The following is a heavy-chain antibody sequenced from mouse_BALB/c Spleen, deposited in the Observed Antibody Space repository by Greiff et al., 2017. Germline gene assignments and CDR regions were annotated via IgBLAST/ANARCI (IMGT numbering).Heavy chain of an antibody. CDR2: IYWDDDK. Sequence: QVTLKVSGPGILQPSQTLSLTCSFSGFSLSTSGMGVSWIRQPSGKGLEWLAHIYWDDDKRYNPSLKSRLTISNDTSRNQVFLKITSVDTADTATYYCARRADYGNYPYAMDYWGQGTSVTVSS. D-gene: IGHD2-1*01. CDR1: GFSLSTSGMG. J-gene: IGHJ4*01. CDR3: ARRADYGNYPYAMDY. V-gene: IGHV8-12*01.